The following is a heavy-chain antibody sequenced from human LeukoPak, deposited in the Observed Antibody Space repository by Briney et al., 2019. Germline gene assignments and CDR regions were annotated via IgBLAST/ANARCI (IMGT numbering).Heavy chain of an antibody. D-gene: IGHD6-19*01. J-gene: IGHJ4*02. CDR2: INHSGST. CDR3: AISSGWHIFDY. CDR1: GGSFSGYY. V-gene: IGHV4-34*01. Sequence: SETLSLTCAVYGGSFSGYYWSWIRQPPGKGLEWIGEINHSGSTNYNPSLKGRVTISVDTSKNQFSLKLSSVTAADTAVYYCAISSGWHIFDYWGQGTLVTVSS.